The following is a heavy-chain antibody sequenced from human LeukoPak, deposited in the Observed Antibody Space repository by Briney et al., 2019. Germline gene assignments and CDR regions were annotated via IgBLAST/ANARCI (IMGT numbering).Heavy chain of an antibody. CDR2: IWYDGSNK. Sequence: GGSLRFSCAASGFTFSNYAMNWVRQAPGKGLEWVAVIWYDGSNKYYADSVKGRFTISRDNSKNTLYLQMNSLRAEDTAVYYCARVSDYSNYFDYWGQGTLVTVSS. CDR1: GFTFSNYA. CDR3: ARVSDYSNYFDY. J-gene: IGHJ4*02. V-gene: IGHV3-33*08. D-gene: IGHD4-11*01.